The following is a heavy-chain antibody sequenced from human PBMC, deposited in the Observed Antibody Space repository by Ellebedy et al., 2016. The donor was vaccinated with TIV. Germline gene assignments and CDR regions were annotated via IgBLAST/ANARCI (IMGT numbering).Heavy chain of an antibody. Sequence: MPSETLSLTCTVTGGAISSNTYYWAWIRQPPGTGREWIGRINYSGTTSYNAPLNSRIAITVDMSKNHFSLLLSSVTAADTAVYYCAKLAFSWGSWFDSWGQGTLVTVSS. V-gene: IGHV4-39*01. CDR2: INYSGTT. CDR1: GGAISSNTYY. CDR3: AKLAFSWGSWFDS. J-gene: IGHJ5*01. D-gene: IGHD2/OR15-2a*01.